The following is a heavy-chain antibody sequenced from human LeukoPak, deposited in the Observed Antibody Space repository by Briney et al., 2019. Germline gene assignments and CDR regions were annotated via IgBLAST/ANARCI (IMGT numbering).Heavy chain of an antibody. CDR2: ISSSSSYI. V-gene: IGHV3-21*01. Sequence: GGSLRLSCAASGFTFSSYSMNWVRQAPGKGLEWVSSISSSSSYIYYADSVKGRFTISRDNAKNSLYLQMNSLRAEDTAVYYCARVSGSDDPSYYYMDVWGKGTTVTVSS. CDR1: GFTFSSYS. D-gene: IGHD1-26*01. J-gene: IGHJ6*03. CDR3: ARVSGSDDPSYYYMDV.